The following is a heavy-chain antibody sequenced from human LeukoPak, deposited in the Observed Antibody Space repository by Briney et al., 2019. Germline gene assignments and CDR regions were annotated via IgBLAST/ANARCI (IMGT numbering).Heavy chain of an antibody. V-gene: IGHV4-4*07. CDR3: ARDPWYDLDYYGMDV. D-gene: IGHD3-3*01. Sequence: SETLSLTCTLSGGSISSYYWSWMRQPAGEGLEWIGRIYSSGSTNYNPSLKSRVTMSADTSKNQISLKLSSVTAADTGVYYCARDPWYDLDYYGMDVWGQGTTVTVSS. CDR2: IYSSGST. CDR1: GGSISSYY. J-gene: IGHJ6*02.